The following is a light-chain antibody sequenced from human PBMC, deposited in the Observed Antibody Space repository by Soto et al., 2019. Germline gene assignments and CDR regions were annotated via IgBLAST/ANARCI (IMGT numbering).Light chain of an antibody. Sequence: EIVLTQSPAALSLSPGERATLSCRASEDVHNHLAWYQQNPGQAPRLLIYDVSERATGIPARFSGSGFGTDFTLTISSLEPVDFAVYYCQQRRHWPYTVGQGTKLEIK. CDR3: QQRRHWPYT. CDR1: EDVHNH. J-gene: IGKJ2*01. CDR2: DVS. V-gene: IGKV3-11*01.